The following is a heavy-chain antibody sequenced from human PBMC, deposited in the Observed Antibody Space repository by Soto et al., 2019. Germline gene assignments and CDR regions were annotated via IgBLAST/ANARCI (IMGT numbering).Heavy chain of an antibody. CDR1: GFTFTSAL. Sequence: EVQLVESGGGLVKPGGSLRLSCAASGFTFTSALMTWVRQAPGKGLEWVGRVKSKTDGGTTDYAAPVKGRFTISRDDSEKTLYLQLNSLKTVDTAVYYCTTGSTGRDYWGQGTLVTVSS. D-gene: IGHD3-10*01. CDR3: TTGSTGRDY. CDR2: VKSKTDGGTT. V-gene: IGHV3-15*01. J-gene: IGHJ4*02.